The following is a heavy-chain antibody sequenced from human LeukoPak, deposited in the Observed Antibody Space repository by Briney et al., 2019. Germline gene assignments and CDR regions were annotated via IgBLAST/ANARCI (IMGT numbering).Heavy chain of an antibody. CDR1: GFTFSSYA. V-gene: IGHV3-30-3*01. J-gene: IGHJ5*02. D-gene: IGHD1-26*01. CDR2: ISYDGSNK. Sequence: GRSLRLSCAASGFTFSSYAMHWVRQAPGKGLEWVAVISYDGSNKYYADSVKGRFTISRDNSKNTLYLQMNSLRAKDTAVYYCARASGSYLSYNWFDPWGQGTLVTVSS. CDR3: ARASGSYLSYNWFDP.